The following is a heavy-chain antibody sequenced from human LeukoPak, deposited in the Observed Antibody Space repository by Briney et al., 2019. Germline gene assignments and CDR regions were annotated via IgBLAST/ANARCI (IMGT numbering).Heavy chain of an antibody. CDR3: AKVVQYTASTGTGLDY. CDR2: ISGSGGST. Sequence: GGSLRLSCAASGFTFSSYAMSWVRQAPGKGLEWVSAISGSGGSTYYADSVKGRFTISRDNSKNTLYLQMNSLRAEDTAIYYCAKVVQYTASTGTGLDYWGQGTLVTVSS. J-gene: IGHJ4*02. D-gene: IGHD6-13*01. V-gene: IGHV3-23*01. CDR1: GFTFSSYA.